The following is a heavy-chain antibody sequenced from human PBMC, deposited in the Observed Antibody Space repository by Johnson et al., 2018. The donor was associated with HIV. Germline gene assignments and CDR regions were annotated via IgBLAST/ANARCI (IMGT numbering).Heavy chain of an antibody. Sequence: QAPGKGLEWVATINQDGSEKDSVDSVKGRFTISRDIAKNSLYLQMNSLRAGDTAVYYCAREGEDAFDIWGQGTMVTVSS. D-gene: IGHD2-21*01. J-gene: IGHJ3*02. CDR3: AREGEDAFDI. CDR2: INQDGSEK. V-gene: IGHV3-7*01.